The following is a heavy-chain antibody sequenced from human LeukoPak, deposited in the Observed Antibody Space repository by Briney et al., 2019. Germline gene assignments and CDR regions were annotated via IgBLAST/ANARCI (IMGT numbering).Heavy chain of an antibody. V-gene: IGHV6-1*01. Sequence: SQTLSLTCAISGDSVSSNTAAWSWIRQSPSRGLEWLGRTYYRSKWFNDYAVSVESRIAINGDTAKNYLPLQLNSVTPEDTAVYYCARDGAATTDAFDIWGQGTMVTVSS. CDR1: GDSVSSNTAA. J-gene: IGHJ3*02. CDR2: TYYRSKWFN. D-gene: IGHD1-1*01. CDR3: ARDGAATTDAFDI.